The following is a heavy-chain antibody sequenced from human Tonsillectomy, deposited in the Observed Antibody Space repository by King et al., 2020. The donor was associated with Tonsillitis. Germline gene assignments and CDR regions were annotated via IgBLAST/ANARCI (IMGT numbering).Heavy chain of an antibody. CDR1: GGSISSGSHY. V-gene: IGHV4-39*01. D-gene: IGHD3-22*01. CDR3: ARWVEYDSSGYCFDY. CDR2: IYYSEST. J-gene: IGHJ4*02. Sequence: LQLQESGPGLVKPSETLSLTCTVSGGSISSGSHYWGWIRQPPGRGLEWIGSIYYSESTYYNPSLKSRVTISVDTSKNQFSLKLSSVTAADTAVYYCARWVEYDSSGYCFDYWGQGTLVTVSS.